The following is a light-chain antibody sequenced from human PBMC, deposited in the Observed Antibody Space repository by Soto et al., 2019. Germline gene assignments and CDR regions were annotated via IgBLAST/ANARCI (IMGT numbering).Light chain of an antibody. V-gene: IGKV3-20*01. CDR2: DAS. CDR3: QQHGSSPRT. CDR1: QSVTSSS. J-gene: IGKJ1*01. Sequence: EIVLTQSPGTLSLSPGERATLSCRASQSVTSSSLAWYQQKPGQAPRLLIYDASSRATGIPDRFSGSGSGTDFTLTISRLEPEDFAVYYCQQHGSSPRTFGQGTKVEIK.